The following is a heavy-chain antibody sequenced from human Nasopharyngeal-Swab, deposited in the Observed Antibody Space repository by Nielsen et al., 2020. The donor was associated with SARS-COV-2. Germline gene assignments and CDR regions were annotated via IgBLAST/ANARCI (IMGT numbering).Heavy chain of an antibody. CDR3: ARVYGGLYYYYDYMDV. D-gene: IGHD1-14*01. J-gene: IGHJ6*03. Sequence: GQAAGKGLEWIGEINHSGSTNYNPSLKSRVTITVDTSKNQFSLKLSSATAADTAVYYCARVYGGLYYYYDYMDVWGKGTTVTVSS. CDR2: INHSGST. V-gene: IGHV4-34*01.